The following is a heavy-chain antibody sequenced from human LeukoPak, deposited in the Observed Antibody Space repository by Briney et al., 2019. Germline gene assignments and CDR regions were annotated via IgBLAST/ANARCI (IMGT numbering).Heavy chain of an antibody. CDR1: GYTFTSYY. CDR2: INPSGGTT. D-gene: IGHD6-13*01. CDR3: ARPERIAAAGTCAFDI. J-gene: IGHJ3*02. Sequence: GASVKVSCKASGYTFTSYYMHWVRQAPGQGLEWMGIINPSGGTTRYAQKFQGRVTMTRDTSTSTVYMELSSLRSEDTAVYYCARPERIAAAGTCAFDIWGQGTMVTVSS. V-gene: IGHV1-46*01.